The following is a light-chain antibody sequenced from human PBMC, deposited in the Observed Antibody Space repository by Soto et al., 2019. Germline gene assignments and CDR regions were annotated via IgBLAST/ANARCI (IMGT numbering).Light chain of an antibody. V-gene: IGLV2-14*01. CDR2: DIN. J-gene: IGLJ1*01. CDR3: VSYTTSASYV. Sequence: QSVLTQPASVSGSPGQSITISCTGTSSDVGNYIFVSWYRQHPGKAPKLMIYDINNRPSGVSNRFSGSKPGNTASLTSSGLQAEDEADYYCVSYTTSASYVFGTGTKVTVL. CDR1: SSDVGNYIF.